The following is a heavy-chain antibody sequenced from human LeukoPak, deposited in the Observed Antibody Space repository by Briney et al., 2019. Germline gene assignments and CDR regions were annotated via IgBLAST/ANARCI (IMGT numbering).Heavy chain of an antibody. V-gene: IGHV3-74*03. Sequence: PGGSLRLSCAASGFSFSNNWMHWVRLAPEKGLLWVSRIKSDGSGTTYADSVKGRFTISRDNSKNTLYLQMNSLRAEDTAVYYCAKEYLSRRYFDYWGQGTLVTVSS. CDR1: GFSFSNNW. CDR2: IKSDGSGT. J-gene: IGHJ4*02. CDR3: AKEYLSRRYFDY. D-gene: IGHD3-10*01.